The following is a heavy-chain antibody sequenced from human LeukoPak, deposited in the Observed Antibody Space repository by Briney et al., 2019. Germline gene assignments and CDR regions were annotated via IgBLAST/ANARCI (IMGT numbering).Heavy chain of an antibody. Sequence: GASVKVSCKASGYTFTSYDINWVRQATGQGLEWMGWMNPNSGNTGYAQKFQGRVTMTRDTSTITVYMELSSLRSEDTAVYYCARVGTNPLPDAFDIWGQGTMVTVSS. D-gene: IGHD2-2*01. CDR1: GYTFTSYD. CDR3: ARVGTNPLPDAFDI. V-gene: IGHV1-8*01. J-gene: IGHJ3*02. CDR2: MNPNSGNT.